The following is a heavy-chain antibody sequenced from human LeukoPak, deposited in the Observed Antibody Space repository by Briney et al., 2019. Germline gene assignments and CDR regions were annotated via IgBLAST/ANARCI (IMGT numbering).Heavy chain of an antibody. CDR1: GFTFSNAW. D-gene: IGHD5-18*01. V-gene: IGHV3-15*01. J-gene: IGHJ4*02. CDR3: TTDLVQLWLRDY. CDR2: IKSKTDGGTT. Sequence: GGSLRLSCAASGFTFSNAWMSWVRQAPGKGLEWVGRIKSKTDGGTTDYAAPVKGRFTISRDDSKNTLYLQMNGLKTEDTAVYYCTTDLVQLWLRDYWGQGTLVTVSS.